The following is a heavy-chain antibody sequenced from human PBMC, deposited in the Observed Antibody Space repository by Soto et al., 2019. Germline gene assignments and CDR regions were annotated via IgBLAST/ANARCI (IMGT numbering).Heavy chain of an antibody. J-gene: IGHJ4*02. CDR3: AREALAYCGGECYSSFGYYFDY. CDR1: GCTFSSYA. D-gene: IGHD2-21*01. CDR2: IIPIFGTA. Sequence: QVQLVQSGAEVKKPGSSVKVSCKASGCTFSSYAISWVRQAPGQGLEWMGGIIPIFGTANYAQKFQGRVTITADKSTSTAYMELSRLRSEDTVVYYCAREALAYCGGECYSSFGYYFDYWGQGTLVTVSS. V-gene: IGHV1-69*06.